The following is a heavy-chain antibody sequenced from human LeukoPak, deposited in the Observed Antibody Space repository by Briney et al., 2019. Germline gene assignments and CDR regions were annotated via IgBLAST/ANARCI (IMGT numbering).Heavy chain of an antibody. V-gene: IGHV1-18*01. J-gene: IGHJ6*04. CDR3: ARRATSRYYYGMDV. Sequence: ASVKVSCKASGYTFTSYGISWVRQAPGQGLEGMGWRSEYNGNTNCAEKLQGRVTMTTDTSTSTAYMELRSLRSDDTAVYYCARRATSRYYYGMDVWGEGTTVTVSS. CDR2: RSEYNGNT. CDR1: GYTFTSYG.